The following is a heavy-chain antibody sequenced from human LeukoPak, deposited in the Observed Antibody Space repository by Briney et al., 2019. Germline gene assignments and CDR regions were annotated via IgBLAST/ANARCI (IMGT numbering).Heavy chain of an antibody. CDR1: GGTFSTFG. Sequence: SVKVSCKASGGTFSTFGISWVRQAPGQGLEWMGGIIPMSGTVNNAQKFQGRVTITADKSTGTAYMELSSLRSDDTAVYYCARETGYAYGGAPLDYWGQGTLVTVSS. CDR2: IIPMSGTV. V-gene: IGHV1-69*06. D-gene: IGHD5-18*01. J-gene: IGHJ4*02. CDR3: ARETGYAYGGAPLDY.